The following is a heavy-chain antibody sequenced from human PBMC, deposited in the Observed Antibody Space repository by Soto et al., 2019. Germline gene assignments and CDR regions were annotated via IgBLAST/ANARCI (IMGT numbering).Heavy chain of an antibody. CDR3: VRVVAIPGYPDN. J-gene: IGHJ4*02. D-gene: IGHD5-12*01. Sequence: QVQLVQSGAEVRQPASSVKVSCKTSGATFSSYAITWVRQAPGQGLEWMGGIDTTVDTSTYAQKFQGRVTITGDKFKNTVYMELSSLRSDDTAVYYCVRVVAIPGYPDNWGQGTLVTVSS. V-gene: IGHV1-69*14. CDR1: GATFSSYA. CDR2: IDTTVDTS.